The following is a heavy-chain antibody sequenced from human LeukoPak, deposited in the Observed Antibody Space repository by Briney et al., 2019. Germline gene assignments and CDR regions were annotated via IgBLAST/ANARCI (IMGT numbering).Heavy chain of an antibody. D-gene: IGHD6-19*01. Sequence: PGGSLRLSCAASRFTVSSYGIHWVRQAPGKGLEWVAVIWYDGSNKYYADSVKGRFTISRDNSKNTLYLQMNSLRAEDTAVYYCARDREQCFDYWGRGTLVTVSS. CDR2: IWYDGSNK. CDR1: RFTVSSYG. J-gene: IGHJ4*02. V-gene: IGHV3-33*01. CDR3: ARDREQCFDY.